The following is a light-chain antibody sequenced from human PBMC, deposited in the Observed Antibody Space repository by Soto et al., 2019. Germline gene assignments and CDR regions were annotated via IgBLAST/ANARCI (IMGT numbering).Light chain of an antibody. CDR2: DAS. Sequence: IVLTQSPATLSLSPEERAALSCRASQSVSTSLAWYQHKPGQAPRLIIYDASKRATGIPARFSGSGSGTDFTLTISSPEPEDFAVYYCQVRAVWPTFGQGTKVEIK. CDR1: QSVSTS. V-gene: IGKV3-11*01. J-gene: IGKJ1*01. CDR3: QVRAVWPT.